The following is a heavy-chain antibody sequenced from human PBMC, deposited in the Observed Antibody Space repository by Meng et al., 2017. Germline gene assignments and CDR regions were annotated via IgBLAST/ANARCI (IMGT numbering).Heavy chain of an antibody. D-gene: IGHD2-21*02. J-gene: IGHJ3*02. CDR3: ARGPVVTARNAFDI. CDR1: GFTFSSYG. CDR2: IWYDGSNK. V-gene: IGHV3-33*01. Sequence: GGSLRLSCAASGFTFSSYGMHWVRQAPGKGLEWVAVIWYDGSNKYYADSVKGRFTISRDNSKNTLYLQMNSLRAEDTAVYYCARGPVVTARNAFDIWGQGTRVTVSS.